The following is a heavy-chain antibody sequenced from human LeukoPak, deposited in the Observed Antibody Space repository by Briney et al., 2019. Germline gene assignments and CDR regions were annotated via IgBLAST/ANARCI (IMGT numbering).Heavy chain of an antibody. CDR2: IYYSGST. D-gene: IGHD3-22*01. J-gene: IGHJ4*02. V-gene: IGHV4-39*01. CDR1: TDSISSSSYY. Sequence: PSETLSLTCTVSTDSISSSSYYWGWIRQPPGKGLEWIGSIYYSGSTYYNPSLKSRVTISVDTSKNQFSLKLSSVTAADTAVCYCARHGRHYYDISGYYPIDYWGQGTLVTVSS. CDR3: ARHGRHYYDISGYYPIDY.